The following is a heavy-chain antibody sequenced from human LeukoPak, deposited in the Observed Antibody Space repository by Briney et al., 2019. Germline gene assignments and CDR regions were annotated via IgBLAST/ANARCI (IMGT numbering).Heavy chain of an antibody. V-gene: IGHV4-39*01. CDR2: IYHSGST. D-gene: IGHD2-8*01. Sequence: SETLSLTCTVSGGSLSSSSYYWGWIRQPPGKGLEWIGSIYHSGSTYYNPSLKSRVTISVDTSKNQFSLKLSSVTAADMAVYYCTRHQWWLAPRNFDYWGQGTLVTVSS. CDR1: GGSLSSSSYY. J-gene: IGHJ4*02. CDR3: TRHQWWLAPRNFDY.